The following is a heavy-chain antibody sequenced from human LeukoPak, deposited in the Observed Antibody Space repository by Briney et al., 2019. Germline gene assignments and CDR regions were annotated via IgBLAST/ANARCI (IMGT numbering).Heavy chain of an antibody. CDR3: ATGQYCSGNRCYSGTFDI. V-gene: IGHV4-59*01. CDR1: GGSISSYY. J-gene: IGHJ3*02. CDR2: INYSGST. Sequence: SKTLSLTCTVSGGSISSYYWSWIRQPPGKGLEWIGYINYSGSTNYNPSLKSRVTMSVDTSKNQFSLRLSSVTAADTALYYCATGQYCSGNRCYSGTFDIWGQGTMVTVSS. D-gene: IGHD2-15*01.